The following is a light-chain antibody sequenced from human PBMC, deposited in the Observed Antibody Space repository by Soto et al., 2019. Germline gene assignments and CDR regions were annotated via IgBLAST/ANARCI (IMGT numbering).Light chain of an antibody. CDR3: QTWGTVV. Sequence: QLVLTQSPSASASLGASVKLTCTLSSGHSSYAIAWHPQQPEKGPRYLMKLHSDGSHSKGDGIPDRFSGSSSGAERYLSISSLQSEDEADYYCQTWGTVVFGGGTKLTVL. CDR1: SGHSSYA. CDR2: LHSDGSH. J-gene: IGLJ2*01. V-gene: IGLV4-69*01.